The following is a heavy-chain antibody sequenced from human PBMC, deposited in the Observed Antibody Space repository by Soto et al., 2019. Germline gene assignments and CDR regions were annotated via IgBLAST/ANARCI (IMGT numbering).Heavy chain of an antibody. Sequence: ASVKVSCKASGYTFTSYDINWVRQATGQGLEWMGWMNPNSGNTGYAQKFQGRVTMTRNTSISTAYMELSSLRSEDTAVYYCARVVVVVAAGGYYFDYWGQGTLVTVSS. V-gene: IGHV1-8*01. CDR1: GYTFTSYD. CDR2: MNPNSGNT. D-gene: IGHD2-15*01. CDR3: ARVVVVVAAGGYYFDY. J-gene: IGHJ4*02.